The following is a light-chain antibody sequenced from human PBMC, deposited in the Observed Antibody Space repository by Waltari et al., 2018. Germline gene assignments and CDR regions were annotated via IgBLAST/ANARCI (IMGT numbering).Light chain of an antibody. J-gene: IGKJ3*01. CDR2: EST. V-gene: IGKV1-5*03. Sequence: DIQMTQSPSTLSASVGDRVTITCRASQSIGSGLAWYQQKPGKAPKLLIYESTSLESGVPSRFSASGSGTEFTLTISILQPDDFATYYCQRYNSYPIPFGPGTKVDI. CDR3: QRYNSYPIP. CDR1: QSIGSG.